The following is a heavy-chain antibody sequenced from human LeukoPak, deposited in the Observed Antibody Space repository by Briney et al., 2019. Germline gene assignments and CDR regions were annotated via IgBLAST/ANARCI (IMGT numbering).Heavy chain of an antibody. CDR3: ARTAPPNYYDSSGYSTDAFDI. D-gene: IGHD3-22*01. CDR2: IYHSGST. CDR1: GYSISSGYY. Sequence: PSETLSLTCTVSGYSISSGYYWGWIRQPPGKGLEWIGSIYHSGSTYYNPSLKSRVTISVDTSKNQFSLKLSSVTAADTAVYYCARTAPPNYYDSSGYSTDAFDIWGQGTMVTVSS. J-gene: IGHJ3*02. V-gene: IGHV4-38-2*02.